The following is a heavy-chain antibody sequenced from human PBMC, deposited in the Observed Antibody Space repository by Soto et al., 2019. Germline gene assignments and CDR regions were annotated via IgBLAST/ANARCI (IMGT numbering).Heavy chain of an antibody. CDR2: TSNSGST. V-gene: IGHV4-31*03. CDR3: ARGGGSTKVDY. CDR1: GGSITSSGYY. D-gene: IGHD2-2*01. Sequence: QVQLQESGPGLVKPSQTLSLTCTVSGGSITSSGYYWSWIRQHPGEGLEWIGFTSNSGSTSYNPSLKRRVTISVDTSSNKFSLNLKSVTAADTAVYYCARGGGSTKVDYWGQGTLVTVSP. J-gene: IGHJ4*02.